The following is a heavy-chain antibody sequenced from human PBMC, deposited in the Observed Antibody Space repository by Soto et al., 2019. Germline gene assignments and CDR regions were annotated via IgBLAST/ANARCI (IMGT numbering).Heavy chain of an antibody. CDR3: TRDYSDTRGYYGMDV. Sequence: GSVRLSCTASGSTFGDYDMSWVRQAPGKGLEWVGFIRSKAYGGATEYAASVKGRFTISRDDSKTIAYLQMNSLKTEDTAVYYCTRDYSDTRGYYGMDVWGQGTTVTVSS. CDR2: IRSKAYGGAT. J-gene: IGHJ6*02. D-gene: IGHD3-22*01. V-gene: IGHV3-49*04. CDR1: GSTFGDYD.